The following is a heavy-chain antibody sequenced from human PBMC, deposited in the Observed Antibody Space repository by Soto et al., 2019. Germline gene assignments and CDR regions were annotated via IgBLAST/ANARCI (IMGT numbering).Heavy chain of an antibody. Sequence: GASVKVSCKASGYTFTGYYMHWVRQAPGQGLEWMGWINPNSGGTNYAQKFQGRVTMTRDTSISTAYMELSRLRSDDTAVYSCSRTLGYCSSTSCHYGMDVRGQGTTVTVCS. CDR2: INPNSGGT. J-gene: IGHJ6*02. CDR3: SRTLGYCSSTSCHYGMDV. D-gene: IGHD2-2*01. CDR1: GYTFTGYY. V-gene: IGHV1-2*02.